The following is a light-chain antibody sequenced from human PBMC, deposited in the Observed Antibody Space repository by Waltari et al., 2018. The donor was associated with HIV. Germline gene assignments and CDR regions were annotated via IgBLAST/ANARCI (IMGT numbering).Light chain of an antibody. CDR3: QSYDSSLSGWV. J-gene: IGLJ3*02. CDR1: SSNIGAGYD. V-gene: IGLV1-40*01. Sequence: QSVLTQPPSVSGAPGQRVTTSCTGSSSNIGAGYDVHWYQQPPGTAPKLLIYGNSHRPSGVPDRFSGSKSGTSASLAITGLQAEDEADYYCQSYDSSLSGWVFGGGTKLTVL. CDR2: GNS.